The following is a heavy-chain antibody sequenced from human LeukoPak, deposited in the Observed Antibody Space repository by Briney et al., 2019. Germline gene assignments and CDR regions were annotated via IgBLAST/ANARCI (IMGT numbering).Heavy chain of an antibody. CDR3: ARRRFYDPSGPHWYFDI. CDR1: GYSFDSYW. V-gene: IGHV5-51*01. J-gene: IGHJ2*01. D-gene: IGHD2-15*01. CDR2: IYPSDSDT. Sequence: GESPKISCQGSGYSFDSYWIAWVRQMPGKGLEWMGIIYPSDSDTTYSPSFQGQVTISADKSINTAYLQWSSLKASDTAMYYCARRRFYDPSGPHWYFDIWGRGTLVTVSS.